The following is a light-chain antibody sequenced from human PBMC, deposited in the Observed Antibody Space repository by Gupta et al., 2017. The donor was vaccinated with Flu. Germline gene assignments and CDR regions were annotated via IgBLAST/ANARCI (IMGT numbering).Light chain of an antibody. J-gene: IGLJ3*02. CDR1: SSNIGSNY. CDR3: AARDDNLDGWV. CDR2: SND. Sequence: QAVLTQPPSASGTPGQRITISCSGSSSNIGSNYLYWYQHLPGTAPILLIYSNDQRPSGIPDRFSGSKSGTSGPLAISGLRSEDEADYFCAARDDNLDGWVFGGGTKLTVL. V-gene: IGLV1-47*01.